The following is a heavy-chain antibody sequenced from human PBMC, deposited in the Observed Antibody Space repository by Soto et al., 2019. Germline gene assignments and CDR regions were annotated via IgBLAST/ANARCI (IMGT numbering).Heavy chain of an antibody. J-gene: IGHJ4*02. CDR1: GGSISSGGYS. Sequence: PSETLSLTCAVSGGSISSGGYSWGWIRQPPGKGLEWIGYIYHSGSTYYNPSLKSRVTISVDRSKNQFSLKLSSVTAADTAVYYCARAMTTVTTIDYWGQGTLVNVSS. CDR3: ARAMTTVTTIDY. CDR2: IYHSGST. D-gene: IGHD4-17*01. V-gene: IGHV4-30-2*01.